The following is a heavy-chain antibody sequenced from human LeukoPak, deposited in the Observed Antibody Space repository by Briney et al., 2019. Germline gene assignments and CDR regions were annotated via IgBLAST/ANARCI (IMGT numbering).Heavy chain of an antibody. CDR3: ARGVYIAAAQYGY. Sequence: PSETLSLTCTVSGGSISDYYWSWIRQPPGKGLEWIGYIYYSGTTNYNPSLKSRVTISVDTSKNQFSLKLNSVTAADTAVYYCARGVYIAAAQYGYWGQGTLVTVSS. J-gene: IGHJ4*02. D-gene: IGHD6-13*01. V-gene: IGHV4-59*01. CDR2: IYYSGTT. CDR1: GGSISDYY.